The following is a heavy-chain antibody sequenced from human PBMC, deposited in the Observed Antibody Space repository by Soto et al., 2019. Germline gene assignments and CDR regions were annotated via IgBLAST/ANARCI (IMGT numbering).Heavy chain of an antibody. V-gene: IGHV1-69*13. D-gene: IGHD2-21*02. CDR2: IIPIFGTA. CDR1: GGTFSSYA. CDR3: ARGIVVVTATDAFDI. J-gene: IGHJ3*02. Sequence: GDSVSVACKATGGTFSSYAISWVRQAPGQGLEWMGGIIPIFGTANYAQKFQGRVTITADESTSTAYMELSSLRSEDTAVYYCARGIVVVTATDAFDIWGQGTMVTVSS.